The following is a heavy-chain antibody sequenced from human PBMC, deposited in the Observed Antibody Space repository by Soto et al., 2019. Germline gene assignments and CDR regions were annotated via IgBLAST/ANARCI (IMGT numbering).Heavy chain of an antibody. D-gene: IGHD2-2*01. CDR2: IYYSGST. V-gene: IGHV4-59*01. Sequence: PSETLSLTCTVSGGSISSYYWSWIRQPPGKGLEWIGYIYYSGSTNYNPSLKSRVTISVDTSKNQFSLKLSSVTAADTAVYHCARGILRDPLDCSSTSCYWGYFDYWGQGTLVTVSS. CDR3: ARGILRDPLDCSSTSCYWGYFDY. J-gene: IGHJ4*02. CDR1: GGSISSYY.